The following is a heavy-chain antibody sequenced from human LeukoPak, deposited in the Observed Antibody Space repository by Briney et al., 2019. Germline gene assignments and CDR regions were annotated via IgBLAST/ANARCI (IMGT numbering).Heavy chain of an antibody. CDR3: AREPASTLIAGTNFFDY. D-gene: IGHD1-7*01. CDR1: GSSISSGVL. J-gene: IGHJ4*02. CDR2: VSHSGSP. V-gene: IGHV4-38-2*02. Sequence: SETLSLTCRVSGSSISSGVLRGWVRQPPGKGMEWIGSVSHSGSPYPNPSLKSRVTISMDTSKNQFSLNLRSVSAADTAVYFCAREPASTLIAGTNFFDYWGQGTLVTVSS.